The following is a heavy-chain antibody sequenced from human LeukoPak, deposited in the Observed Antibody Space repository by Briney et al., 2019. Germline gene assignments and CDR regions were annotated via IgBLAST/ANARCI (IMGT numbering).Heavy chain of an antibody. D-gene: IGHD1-7*01. V-gene: IGHV5-51*01. J-gene: IGHJ3*02. Sequence: GESLKISCKDSGYRFTSSWIGWVRQMPGKGLEWMGVIYPADSDTRYSPSFEGQVTISADKSNSTAYLQWSSLKASDTAVYCASRTATMGTAFDIWGQGTMVTVSS. CDR2: IYPADSDT. CDR3: ASRTATMGTAFDI. CDR1: GYRFTSSW.